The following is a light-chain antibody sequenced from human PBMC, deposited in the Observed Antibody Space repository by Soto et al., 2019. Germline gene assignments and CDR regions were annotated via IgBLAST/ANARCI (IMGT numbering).Light chain of an antibody. V-gene: IGKV3-20*01. J-gene: IGKJ3*01. Sequence: ELVLTQSPGTLSLSPGERATLSCSASQSVSSTYLAWYQQKPGQAPRLLISDVSSRATGIPDRFSGSGSGTDFTLTISRLEPEDVAVYYCQQYGSSPFTFGPGTKVDIK. CDR1: QSVSSTY. CDR2: DVS. CDR3: QQYGSSPFT.